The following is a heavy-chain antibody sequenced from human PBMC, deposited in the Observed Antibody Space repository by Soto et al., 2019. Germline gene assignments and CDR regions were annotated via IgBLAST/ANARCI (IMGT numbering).Heavy chain of an antibody. Sequence: PGESLKISCKGSGYIFTSYWIGWVCQMPGKGLEWMGIIYPTDSDTRYSPSFQGQVTISADKSITTAYLQWSSLKASDTAMYYCARTQSPSGIYYYYGMDVWGQGTTVTVSS. CDR3: ARTQSPSGIYYYYGMDV. J-gene: IGHJ6*02. CDR1: GYIFTSYW. V-gene: IGHV5-51*01. D-gene: IGHD4-4*01. CDR2: IYPTDSDT.